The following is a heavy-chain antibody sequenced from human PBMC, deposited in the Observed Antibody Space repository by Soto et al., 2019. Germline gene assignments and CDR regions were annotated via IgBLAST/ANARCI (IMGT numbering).Heavy chain of an antibody. CDR3: ARHFFYSSSLNWFDP. CDR1: GYKVSTWHNFTSYW. D-gene: IGHD6-13*01. CDR2: IDPSDSYT. J-gene: IGHJ5*02. Sequence: PGESLKISCMGSGYKVSTWHNFTSYWIAWVRQMPGKGLEWMGRIDPSDSYTNYSPSFQGHVTISADKSISTAYLQWSSLKASDTAMYYCARHFFYSSSLNWFDPWGQGTLVTVYS. V-gene: IGHV5-10-1*01.